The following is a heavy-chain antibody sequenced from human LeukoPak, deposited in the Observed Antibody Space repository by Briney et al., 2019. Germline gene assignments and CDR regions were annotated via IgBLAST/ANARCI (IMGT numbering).Heavy chain of an antibody. CDR3: ARDRGSGSYRRFDP. V-gene: IGHV1-3*01. CDR2: INADDGNT. Sequence: GASVKVSCKTSGYTFTTYAIHWVRQAPGQRLEWMGLINADDGNTRYSQKFQGRVTITRDTSASTAYMELSSLRSEDTAVYYCARDRGSGSYRRFDPWGQGTLVTVSS. J-gene: IGHJ5*02. CDR1: GYTFTTYA. D-gene: IGHD1-26*01.